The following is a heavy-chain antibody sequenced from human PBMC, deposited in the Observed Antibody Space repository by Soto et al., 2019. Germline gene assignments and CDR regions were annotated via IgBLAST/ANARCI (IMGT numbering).Heavy chain of an antibody. J-gene: IGHJ6*02. V-gene: IGHV3-9*01. Sequence: GGSLRLSCAASGFTFDDYAMHWVRQAPGKGLEWVSGISWNSGSIGYADSVKGRFTISRDNAKNSLYLQMNSLRAEDTALYYCAKGDPEYCSGGSCYSQYYYYYGMDVWGQGTTVTVS. CDR1: GFTFDDYA. CDR3: AKGDPEYCSGGSCYSQYYYYYGMDV. CDR2: ISWNSGSI. D-gene: IGHD2-15*01.